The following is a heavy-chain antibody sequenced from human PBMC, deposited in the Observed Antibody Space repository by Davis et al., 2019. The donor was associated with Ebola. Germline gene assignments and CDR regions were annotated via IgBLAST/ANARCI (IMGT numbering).Heavy chain of an antibody. D-gene: IGHD2-2*01. Sequence: ASVKVSCKASGGTFSSYAISWVRQAPGQGLEWMGIINPSGGSTSYAQKFQGRVTMTRDTSTSTVYMELGSLRSEDTAVYYCARDRGYCSSTSCFNAYYYGMDVWGQGTTVTVSS. CDR2: INPSGGST. J-gene: IGHJ6*02. CDR3: ARDRGYCSSTSCFNAYYYGMDV. CDR1: GGTFSSYA. V-gene: IGHV1-46*01.